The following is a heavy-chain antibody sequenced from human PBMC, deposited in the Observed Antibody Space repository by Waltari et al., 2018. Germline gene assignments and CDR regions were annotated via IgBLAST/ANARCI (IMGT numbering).Heavy chain of an antibody. J-gene: IGHJ4*02. CDR3: ARPGGRLAVAGTGSLDY. Sequence: EVQLVQSGAEVKKPGESLKISCKGSGYSFTSSCIGWVRQMPGKGLEWMGIIYPGDADTRYRPAFQGTATISAAKCIRTAYLRWGSLKASDTAMYYCARPGGRLAVAGTGSLDYWGQGTLVTVSS. V-gene: IGHV5-51*01. D-gene: IGHD6-19*01. CDR1: GYSFTSSC. CDR2: IYPGDADT.